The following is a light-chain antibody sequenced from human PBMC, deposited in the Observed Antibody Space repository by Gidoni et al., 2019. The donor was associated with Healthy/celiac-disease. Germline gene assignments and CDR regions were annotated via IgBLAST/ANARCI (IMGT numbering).Light chain of an antibody. V-gene: IGKV3-15*01. Sequence: ELVLTHSPATLSVSPGERATLSCRASQSVSSNLAWYQQKPGQAPRLLIYGASTRATGIPARFSGSGSGTEFTLTISSLQSEDFAVYYWQQYNNWPLTFGGGTKVEIK. CDR1: QSVSSN. CDR2: GAS. CDR3: QQYNNWPLT. J-gene: IGKJ4*01.